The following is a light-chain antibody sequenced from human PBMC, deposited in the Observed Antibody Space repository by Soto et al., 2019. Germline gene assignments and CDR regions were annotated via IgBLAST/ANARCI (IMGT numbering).Light chain of an antibody. CDR3: ASYTSSSTPWV. Sequence: QSALTQPASVSGSPGQSITISRTGTSSDVGGYNYVSWYQQHPVKAPKYMIYEVSNRPSGVSNRFSGSKSGNTASLTISGLQAEAEAHYYCASYTSSSTPWVFGGGTKVTVL. V-gene: IGLV2-14*01. J-gene: IGLJ3*02. CDR2: EVS. CDR1: SSDVGGYNY.